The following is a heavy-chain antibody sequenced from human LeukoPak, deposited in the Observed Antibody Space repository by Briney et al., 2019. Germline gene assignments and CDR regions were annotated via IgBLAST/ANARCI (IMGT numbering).Heavy chain of an antibody. CDR3: ARESRILIGDGHNMDV. D-gene: IGHD2-15*01. CDR2: VYITRNA. CDR1: GDSIREYY. Sequence: SETLSLTCAVSGDSIREYYWNWIRQPDGKGLEWIGRVYITRNADYSPSLRSRLTLSIDASRNQFSLELRSVTAADTGVYYCARESRILIGDGHNMDVWGQGTTVIVSS. V-gene: IGHV4-4*07. J-gene: IGHJ6*02.